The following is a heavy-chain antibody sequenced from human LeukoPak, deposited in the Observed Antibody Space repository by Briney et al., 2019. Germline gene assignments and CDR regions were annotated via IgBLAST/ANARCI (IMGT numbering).Heavy chain of an antibody. D-gene: IGHD3-16*02. CDR2: INPNSGGT. Sequence: ASVKVSCKASDYTFTSYGITWVRQAPGQGLEWMGWINPNSGGTNYAQKFQGRVTMTRDTSISTAYMELSRLRSDDTAVYYCARAIYDYVWGSYRHPFDYWGQGTLVTVSS. V-gene: IGHV1-2*02. J-gene: IGHJ4*02. CDR1: DYTFTSYG. CDR3: ARAIYDYVWGSYRHPFDY.